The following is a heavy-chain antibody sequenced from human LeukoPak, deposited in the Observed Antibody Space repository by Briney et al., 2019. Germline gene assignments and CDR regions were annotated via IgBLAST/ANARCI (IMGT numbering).Heavy chain of an antibody. CDR2: ISGSGGST. V-gene: IGHV3-23*01. CDR1: RFTLSRYD. D-gene: IGHD3-10*02. CDR3: AKGRLASYVWDAFDI. J-gene: IGHJ3*02. Sequence: SGGCLRLSPAASRFTLSRYDLSCVPDAPGRGLEGVSAISGSGGSTYYADSVKGRFTISRDNSKNTVYLQMNSLRAEDTAVYYCAKGRLASYVWDAFDIWGQGTMVTVSS.